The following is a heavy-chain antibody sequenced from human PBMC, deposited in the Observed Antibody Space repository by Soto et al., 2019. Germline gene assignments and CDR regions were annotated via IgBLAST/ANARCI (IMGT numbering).Heavy chain of an antibody. CDR3: ARHRFSSGSDYFDY. CDR2: INPNSGGT. J-gene: IGHJ4*02. Sequence: GASVKVSCKASGYTFNDYFLHWVRQAPGQGLEWMGSINPNSGGTDYSQTFQGGVTMTRDTSIRTVYMEVAGLRSDDTAVYYCARHRFSSGSDYFDYWGQGTLVTVSS. V-gene: IGHV1-2*02. CDR1: GYTFNDYF. D-gene: IGHD3-22*01.